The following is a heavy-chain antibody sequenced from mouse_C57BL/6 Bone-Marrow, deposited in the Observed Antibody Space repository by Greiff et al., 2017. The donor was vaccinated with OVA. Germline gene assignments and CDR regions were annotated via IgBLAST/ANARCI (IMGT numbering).Heavy chain of an antibody. CDR3: ARSPDTTVVFDY. CDR2: IYPGDGDP. D-gene: IGHD1-1*01. V-gene: IGHV1-80*01. J-gene: IGHJ2*01. Sequence: VQRVESGAELVKPGASVKISCKASGYAFSSYWMNWVKQRPGKGLAWIGQIYPGDGDPNYNGKFKGKATLTADKSSSTAYMQLSSLTSEDSAVYFCARSPDTTVVFDYWGQGTTLTVSS. CDR1: GYAFSSYW.